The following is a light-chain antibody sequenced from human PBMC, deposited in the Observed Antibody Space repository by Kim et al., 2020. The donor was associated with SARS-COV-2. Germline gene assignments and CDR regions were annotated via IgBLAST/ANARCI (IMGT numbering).Light chain of an antibody. Sequence: QSITISCTGTSSDVGSYNLVSWYQQYPGKAPKLMIYEANKRPSGVSNRFSGSKSDNTASLTISGLQAEDEADYYCCSFAGSGAVLFGGGTQLTVL. J-gene: IGLJ3*02. CDR1: SSDVGSYNL. V-gene: IGLV2-23*01. CDR3: CSFAGSGAVL. CDR2: EAN.